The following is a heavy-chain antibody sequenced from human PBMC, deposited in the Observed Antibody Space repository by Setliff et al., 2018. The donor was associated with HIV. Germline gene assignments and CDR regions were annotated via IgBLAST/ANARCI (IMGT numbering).Heavy chain of an antibody. Sequence: SETLSLTCAVSGYSISSGHYWGWIRQPPGKGLEWIGSIYHSGTTYDNPSLKSRVTISVDTSKNQFSLKLSPVTAADTAVYYCARHSAVNITPDGLGYYSIDVWGKGTSVTVSS. CDR1: GYSISSGHY. J-gene: IGHJ6*03. CDR3: ARHSAVNITPDGLGYYSIDV. V-gene: IGHV4-38-2*01. CDR2: IYHSGTT. D-gene: IGHD2-15*01.